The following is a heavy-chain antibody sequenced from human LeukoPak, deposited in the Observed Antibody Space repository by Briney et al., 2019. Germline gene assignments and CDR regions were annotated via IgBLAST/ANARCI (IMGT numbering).Heavy chain of an antibody. V-gene: IGHV3-21*01. CDR3: ARHGYFDRLIAGYYYYYYYMDL. Sequence: GGSLRLSCGASVFTFSSYSMNGVREAPGRGLEGVSAISSSSSYMYYGDAVEGRFTISRDNATNSLYLPPNSLRAEDTAVYYCARHGYFDRLIAGYYYYYYYMDLWGKGTTVTVSS. CDR1: VFTFSSYS. CDR2: ISSSSSYM. D-gene: IGHD3-9*01. J-gene: IGHJ6*03.